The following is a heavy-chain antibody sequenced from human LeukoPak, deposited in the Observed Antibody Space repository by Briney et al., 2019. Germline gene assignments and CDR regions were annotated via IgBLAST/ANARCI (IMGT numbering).Heavy chain of an antibody. J-gene: IGHJ5*02. CDR2: MNPNSGNT. V-gene: IGHV1-8*03. CDR1: GYTFTSYD. D-gene: IGHD2-2*01. CDR3: ARALTLYCSSTSCYAVDWFDP. Sequence: ASVKVSCKASGYTFTSYDINWVRQATGQGLEWMGWMNPNSGNTGYAQKFQGRVTITTDTSTSTAYMELRSLRSDDTAVYYCARALTLYCSSTSCYAVDWFDPWGQGTLVTVSS.